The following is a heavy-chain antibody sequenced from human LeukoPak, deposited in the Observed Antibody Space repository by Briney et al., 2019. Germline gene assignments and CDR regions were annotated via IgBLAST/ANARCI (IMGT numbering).Heavy chain of an antibody. CDR2: ISGSGGST. D-gene: IGHD1-26*01. V-gene: IGHV3-23*01. CDR3: AKGPKKWELQVY. CDR1: GFTFSSYG. Sequence: RGSLRLSCAASGFTFSSYGMSWVRQAPGKGLEWVSAISGSGGSTYYADSVKGRFTISRDNSKNTLYLQMNSLRAEDTAVYYCAKGPKKWELQVYWGQGTLVTVSS. J-gene: IGHJ4*02.